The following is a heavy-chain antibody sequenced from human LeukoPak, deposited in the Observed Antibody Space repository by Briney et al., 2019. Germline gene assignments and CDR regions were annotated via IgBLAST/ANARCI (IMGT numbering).Heavy chain of an antibody. Sequence: QPGGSLRLSCAASGFTFDDYAMHWVRQAPGKGLEWVSGISWNSGSIGYADSVKGRFTISRDNAKNSLYLQMNSLRAGDTAVYYCARAGDSSAYDYWGQGTLVTVSS. J-gene: IGHJ4*02. CDR1: GFTFDDYA. CDR3: ARAGDSSAYDY. V-gene: IGHV3-9*01. D-gene: IGHD3-22*01. CDR2: ISWNSGSI.